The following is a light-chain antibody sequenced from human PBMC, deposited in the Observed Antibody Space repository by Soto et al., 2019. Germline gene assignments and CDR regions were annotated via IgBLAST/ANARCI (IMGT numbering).Light chain of an antibody. Sequence: DIQMTQSPSSLSASVGDRVTITCRAGRIIRSYLNWNQQKPGKAPKLLIYAATSLQSGVPSRFSGSGSGTDFTLTISSLQPEDFATYYCQQSYSIRTFGQGTKLELK. J-gene: IGKJ2*01. CDR2: AAT. V-gene: IGKV1-39*01. CDR1: RIIRSY. CDR3: QQSYSIRT.